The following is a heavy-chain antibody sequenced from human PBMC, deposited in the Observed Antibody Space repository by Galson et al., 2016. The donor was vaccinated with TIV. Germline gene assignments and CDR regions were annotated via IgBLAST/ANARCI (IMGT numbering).Heavy chain of an antibody. CDR1: GGTFSSFG. CDR3: ARKDNTWGSGYMDV. J-gene: IGHJ6*03. CDR2: IIPILGIT. Sequence: SVKVSCKASGGTFSSFGISWVRQAPGQGLEWMGGIIPILGITNYAQNFQGRVTITADKSTSTAYMELSSLRSENTAVFYCARKDNTWGSGYMDVWGNGTPVTVSS. D-gene: IGHD2-15*01. V-gene: IGHV1-69*10.